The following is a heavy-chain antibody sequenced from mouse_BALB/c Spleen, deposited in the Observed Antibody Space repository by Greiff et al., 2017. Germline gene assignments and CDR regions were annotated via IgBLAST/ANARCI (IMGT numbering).Heavy chain of an antibody. CDR2: ISSGGST. Sequence: EVQGVESGGGLVKPGGSLKLSCAASGFTFSSYAMSWVRQTPEKRLEWVASISSGGSTYYPDSVKGRFTISRDNARNILYLQMSSLRSEDTAMYYCAREGITTVVFDYWGQGTTLTVSS. CDR1: GFTFSSYA. V-gene: IGHV5-6-5*01. J-gene: IGHJ2*01. D-gene: IGHD1-1*01. CDR3: AREGITTVVFDY.